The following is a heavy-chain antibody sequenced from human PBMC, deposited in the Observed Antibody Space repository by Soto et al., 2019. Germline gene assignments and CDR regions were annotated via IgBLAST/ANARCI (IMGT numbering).Heavy chain of an antibody. D-gene: IGHD3-22*01. J-gene: IGHJ4*02. CDR3: ARDSKYYYDSSGYYYPDY. CDR1: GYTFTSYA. Sequence: GASVKVSCKASGYTFTSYAMHWVRQAPGQRLEWMGWINAGNGNTKYSQKFQGRVTITRDTSASTAYMELSSLRSEDTAVYYCARDSKYYYDSSGYYYPDYWGQGTLVTVLL. CDR2: INAGNGNT. V-gene: IGHV1-3*01.